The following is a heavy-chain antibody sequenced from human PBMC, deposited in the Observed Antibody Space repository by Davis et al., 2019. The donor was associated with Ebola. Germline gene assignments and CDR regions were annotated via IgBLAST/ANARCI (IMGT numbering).Heavy chain of an antibody. CDR2: INSDGSSR. D-gene: IGHD2-2*01. Sequence: HTGGSLRLSCAASGFTFTNAWMSWVRQAPGKGLVWVSRINSDGSSRDYADSVKGRFTISRDNAKSTLYLQMNSLRAEDTAVYYCAKSCNSASCYQSPNSYWGQGTLVTVSS. V-gene: IGHV3-74*01. CDR1: GFTFTNAW. J-gene: IGHJ4*02. CDR3: AKSCNSASCYQSPNSY.